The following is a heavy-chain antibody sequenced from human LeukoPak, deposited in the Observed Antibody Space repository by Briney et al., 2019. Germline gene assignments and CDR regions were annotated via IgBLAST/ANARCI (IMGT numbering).Heavy chain of an antibody. J-gene: IGHJ6*02. CDR2: IYHSGST. V-gene: IGHV4-4*02. CDR3: ARVQGPADYDFWSGYHYGMDV. Sequence: PSETLSLTCAVSGDSISSSNWWRWVRPPPGKGVEGIGEIYHSGSTNYNPSLKSRVTISVDKSKNQFSLKLTSVTAADTAVYYCARVQGPADYDFWSGYHYGMDVWGQGTTVTVPS. CDR1: GDSISSSNW. D-gene: IGHD3-3*01.